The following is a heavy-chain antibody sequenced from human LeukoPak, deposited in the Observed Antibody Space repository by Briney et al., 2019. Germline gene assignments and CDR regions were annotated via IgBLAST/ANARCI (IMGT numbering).Heavy chain of an antibody. V-gene: IGHV4-59*06. D-gene: IGHD5-18*01. CDR1: GGSISSYY. CDR3: ASGYSYGYLVYYYYYGMDV. J-gene: IGHJ6*02. Sequence: SETLSLTCTVSGGSISSYYWSWIRQHPGKGLEWIGYIYYSGSTYYNPSLKSRVTISVDTSKNQFSLKLSSVTAADTAVYYCASGYSYGYLVYYYYYGMDVWGQGTTVTVSS. CDR2: IYYSGST.